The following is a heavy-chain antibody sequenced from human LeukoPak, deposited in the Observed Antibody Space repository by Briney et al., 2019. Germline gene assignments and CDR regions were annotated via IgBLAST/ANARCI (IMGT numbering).Heavy chain of an antibody. D-gene: IGHD1-26*01. V-gene: IGHV4-39*07. CDR3: ARKRGGAVSHAWDI. CDR2: IYYSGRT. J-gene: IGHJ3*02. CDR1: GSSISSSSYY. Sequence: SEPLTLTCPVSGSSISSSSYYWSWIRQPPGRGLERIVSIYYSGRTYYNPSLKSRVTISVDTSKNQFSLRLSSVTAADTAVYSCARKRGGAVSHAWDIWGQGTMVTVSS.